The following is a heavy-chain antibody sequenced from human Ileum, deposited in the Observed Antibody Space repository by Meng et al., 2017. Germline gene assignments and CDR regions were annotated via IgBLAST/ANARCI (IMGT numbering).Heavy chain of an antibody. Sequence: GESLKISCAASGFTFSHAWMTWVRQVRGKGLEWVGRIRSTTDGETTEYATPVRGRFTISRDDSKNTLYLQMNSLKTEDTAVYYCTTSVRAYNYDSAGSLYWGQGSLVTVSS. J-gene: IGHJ4*02. CDR3: TTSVRAYNYDSAGSLY. V-gene: IGHV3-15*01. CDR1: GFTFSHAW. D-gene: IGHD3-22*01. CDR2: IRSTTDGETT.